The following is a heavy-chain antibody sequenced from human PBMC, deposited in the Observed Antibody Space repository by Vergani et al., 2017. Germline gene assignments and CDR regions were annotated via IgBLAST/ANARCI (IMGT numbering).Heavy chain of an antibody. CDR3: ARATAGDGSSSAYYYYYMDV. V-gene: IGHV1-18*01. D-gene: IGHD6-6*01. J-gene: IGHJ6*03. CDR1: GYTFTSYG. Sequence: QVQLVQSGAEVKKPGASVKVSCKASGYTFTSYGISWVRQAPGQGLEWMGWIRGYNGNTNYAQKLQGRVTMTTDTSTSTAYMELRSLRSDDTAVYYCARATAGDGSSSAYYYYYMDVWGKGTTVTVSS. CDR2: IRGYNGNT.